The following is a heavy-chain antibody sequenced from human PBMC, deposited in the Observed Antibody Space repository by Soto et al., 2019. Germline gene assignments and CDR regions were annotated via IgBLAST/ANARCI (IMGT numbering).Heavy chain of an antibody. D-gene: IGHD3-10*01. J-gene: IGHJ6*03. CDR2: IYHSGST. CDR3: ARLHYYGSGKTNYYYYMDV. CDR1: SGSISSSNW. Sequence: KPSETLSLTCAVSSGSISSSNWWSWVRQPPGKGLEWIGEIYHSGSTNYNPSLKSRVTISVDKSKNQFSLKLSSVTAADTAVYYCARLHYYGSGKTNYYYYMDVWGKGTTVTVSS. V-gene: IGHV4-4*02.